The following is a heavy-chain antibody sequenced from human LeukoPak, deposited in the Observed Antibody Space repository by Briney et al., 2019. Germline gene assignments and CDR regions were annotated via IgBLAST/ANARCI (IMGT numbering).Heavy chain of an antibody. J-gene: IGHJ4*02. Sequence: GGSLRLSCAASGFTFSTYAINWVRQAPGKGLEWVAGIFGSGGSPHYADPVKGRFTISRDNSRNTVYLQINSLRAEDTAVYYCGKTTVGYSSGQKPAWPVDYWGQGTLVTVSS. CDR2: IFGSGGSP. V-gene: IGHV3-23*01. D-gene: IGHD5-18*01. CDR1: GFTFSTYA. CDR3: GKTTVGYSSGQKPAWPVDY.